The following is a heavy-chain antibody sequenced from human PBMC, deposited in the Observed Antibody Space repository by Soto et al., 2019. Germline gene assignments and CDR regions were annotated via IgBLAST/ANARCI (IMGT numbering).Heavy chain of an antibody. Sequence: SETLSLTCTVTGDSISSRSYYWGWIRQPPGKGLEWIGSIYYSGSTYNNPSLRSRVSMSIDTSKDQFSLKLKSVTAADTALYFCARQRTSVVTQAYFDVWGPGYMVTVSS. J-gene: IGHJ4*02. CDR2: IYYSGST. V-gene: IGHV4-39*01. CDR3: ARQRTSVVTQAYFDV. CDR1: GDSISSRSYY. D-gene: IGHD2-21*02.